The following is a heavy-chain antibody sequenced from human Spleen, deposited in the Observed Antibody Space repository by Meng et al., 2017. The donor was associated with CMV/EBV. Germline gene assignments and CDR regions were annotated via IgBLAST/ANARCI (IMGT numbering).Heavy chain of an antibody. Sequence: SVKVSCKASGGTFSSYSITWIRQAPGQGLEWMGRIIPIIGTGNHAQKFQGRVTITADKSTSTAYLELSSLTSEDTAVYYCAKDYYYDSSGYQFMYYFGYWGQGTLVTVSS. D-gene: IGHD3-22*01. V-gene: IGHV1-69*08. CDR1: GGTFSSYS. J-gene: IGHJ4*02. CDR3: AKDYYYDSSGYQFMYYFGY. CDR2: IIPIIGTG.